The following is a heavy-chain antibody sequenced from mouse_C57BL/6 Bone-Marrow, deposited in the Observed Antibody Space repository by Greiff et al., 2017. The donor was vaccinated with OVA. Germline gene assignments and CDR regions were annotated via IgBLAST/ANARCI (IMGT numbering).Heavy chain of an antibody. CDR2: IDPSDSYT. CDR1: GYTFTSYW. D-gene: IGHD2-4*01. CDR3: ARDDYDWYFDV. V-gene: IGHV1-59*01. J-gene: IGHJ1*03. Sequence: QVQLQQPGAELVRPGTSVKLSCKASGYTFTSYWMHWVKQRPGQGLEWIGVIDPSDSYTNYNPKFKGKATLTVDTSSITAYMQLSSLTSEDSAVYYCARDDYDWYFDVWGTGTTVTVSS.